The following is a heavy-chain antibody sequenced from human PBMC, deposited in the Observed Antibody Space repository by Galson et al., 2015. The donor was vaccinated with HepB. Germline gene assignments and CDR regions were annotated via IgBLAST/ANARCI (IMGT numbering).Heavy chain of an antibody. V-gene: IGHV1-69*13. CDR3: ARRWELPGAFEI. CDR1: GGTFSSYA. CDR2: IIPIFGTA. D-gene: IGHD1-26*01. J-gene: IGHJ3*02. Sequence: SVKVSCKASGGTFSSYAISWVRQAPGQGLEWMGGIIPIFGTANYAQKFQGRVTITADESTSTAYMELSSLRSEDTAVYYCARRWELPGAFEIWGQGTMVTVSS.